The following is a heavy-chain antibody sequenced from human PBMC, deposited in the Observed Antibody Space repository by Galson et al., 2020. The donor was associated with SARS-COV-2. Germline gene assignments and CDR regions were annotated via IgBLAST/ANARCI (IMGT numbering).Heavy chain of an antibody. CDR3: ARAARNAIFGVVSAFDI. V-gene: IGHV4-31*03. Sequence: ETSETLSPTCTLSGGSSSSGGYYWSWIRQHPGKGLEWFGYIYYRGSTYYNPSLKSRVTRAVDTSKNQFSLKLSSVTAADTAVCYWARAARNAIFGVVSAFDIWCQGTMVT. CDR1: GGSSSSGGYY. J-gene: IGHJ3*02. D-gene: IGHD3-3*01. CDR2: IYYRGST.